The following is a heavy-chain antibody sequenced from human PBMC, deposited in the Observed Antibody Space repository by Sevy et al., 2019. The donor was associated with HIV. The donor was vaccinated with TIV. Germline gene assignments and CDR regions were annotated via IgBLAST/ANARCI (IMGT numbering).Heavy chain of an antibody. D-gene: IGHD3-22*01. V-gene: IGHV3-15*01. J-gene: IGHJ4*02. CDR3: ARVSYYYDSSPDGYFDY. CDR2: IKSKTDGGTT. Sequence: GGSLRLSCAASGFTFSNAWMSWVRQAPGKGLEWVGRIKSKTDGGTTDYAAPVKGRFTISRDDSKNSLYLQMNSLKTEDTAVYYCARVSYYYDSSPDGYFDYWGQGTLVTVSS. CDR1: GFTFSNAW.